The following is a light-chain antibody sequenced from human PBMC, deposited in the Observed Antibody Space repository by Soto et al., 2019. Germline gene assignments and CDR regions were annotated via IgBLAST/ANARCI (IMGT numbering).Light chain of an antibody. CDR2: GAS. V-gene: IGKV3-15*01. CDR3: QQYNNWPLT. J-gene: IGKJ1*01. CDR1: QSVSSN. Sequence: EIVMTQSPATLSVSPGERATLSCRASQSVSSNLAWYQQKPGQAPRLLIYGASTRATGIPARFGGSRSGTEFTLTISSLQSEDFAVYYCQQYNNWPLTFGQGTKVEIK.